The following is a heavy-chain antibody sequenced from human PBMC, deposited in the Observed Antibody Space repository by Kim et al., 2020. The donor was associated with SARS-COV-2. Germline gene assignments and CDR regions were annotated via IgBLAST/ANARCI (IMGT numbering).Heavy chain of an antibody. Sequence: GGSLRLSCAASGFTFSSYWMHWVRQAPGKGLVWVSRINSDGSSTSYADSVKGRFTISRDNAKNTLYLQMNSLRAEDTAVYYCARDGRWLQLQTPHDYWGQGTLVTVSS. D-gene: IGHD5-12*01. J-gene: IGHJ4*02. V-gene: IGHV3-74*01. CDR2: INSDGSST. CDR1: GFTFSSYW. CDR3: ARDGRWLQLQTPHDY.